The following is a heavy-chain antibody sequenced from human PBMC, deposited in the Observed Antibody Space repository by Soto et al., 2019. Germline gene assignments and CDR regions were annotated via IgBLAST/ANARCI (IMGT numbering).Heavy chain of an antibody. CDR3: ARDFQQLVLRGWFDP. Sequence: QVQLVQSGAEVKKPGSSVKVSCKASGGTFSSYAISWVRQAPGRGLEWMGGIIPIFGTANYAQKFQGRVTITADESTSTAYMELSSLRSEDTAVYYCARDFQQLVLRGWFDPWGQGTLVTVSS. CDR2: IIPIFGTA. V-gene: IGHV1-69*01. CDR1: GGTFSSYA. D-gene: IGHD6-13*01. J-gene: IGHJ5*02.